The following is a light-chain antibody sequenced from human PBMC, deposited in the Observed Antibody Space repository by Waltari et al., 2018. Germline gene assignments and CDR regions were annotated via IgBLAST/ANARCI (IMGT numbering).Light chain of an antibody. CDR2: DVS. J-gene: IGKJ1*01. CDR3: HHYVTLPVT. Sequence: EIVLTQSPGTLSLSPGERATLSCRASQSVSRLVWYQQKPGQAPMLLIYDVSTRPTGIPRRFSGSGSRTDFSLTLSRLGSKDFVVYYCHHYVTLPVTFCQG. V-gene: IGKV3-20*01. CDR1: QSVSRL.